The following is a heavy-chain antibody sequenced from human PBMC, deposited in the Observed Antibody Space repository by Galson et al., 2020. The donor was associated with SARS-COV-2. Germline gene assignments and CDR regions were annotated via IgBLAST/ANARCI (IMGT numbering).Heavy chain of an antibody. CDR1: GGSITSDGSY. J-gene: IGHJ4*02. D-gene: IGHD1-26*01. Sequence: SETLSLTCTVSGGSITSDGSYWRWIRQHPGKGLEWIGYIFYSGFTYYNQSLKSRVSMSLDTSKNQFSLELNSVTAADTAVYYCASGLGGDYWGQGTLVTVSS. CDR3: ASGLGGDY. CDR2: IFYSGFT. V-gene: IGHV4-31*03.